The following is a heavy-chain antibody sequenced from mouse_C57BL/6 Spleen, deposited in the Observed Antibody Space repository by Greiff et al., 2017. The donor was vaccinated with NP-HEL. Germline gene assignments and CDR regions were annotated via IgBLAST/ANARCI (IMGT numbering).Heavy chain of an antibody. CDR3: TTGITTVAIMDY. CDR1: GFNIKDDY. V-gene: IGHV14-4*01. D-gene: IGHD1-1*01. Sequence: EVQLQQSGAELVRPGASVKLSCTASGFNIKDDYMHWVKQRPEQGLEWIGWIDPENGDTECATKFQGKATITADTSSNTAYLQLSSLTSEDTAVYYCTTGITTVAIMDYWGQGTSVTVSS. J-gene: IGHJ4*01. CDR2: IDPENGDT.